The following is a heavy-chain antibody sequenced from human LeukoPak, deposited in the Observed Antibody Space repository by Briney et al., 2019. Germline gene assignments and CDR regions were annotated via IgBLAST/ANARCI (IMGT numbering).Heavy chain of an antibody. D-gene: IGHD1-26*01. J-gene: IGHJ4*02. Sequence: PSETLSLTCTVSGGSISSYYWSWIRQPAGKGLEWIGRFYSGGSTDYNPSLKSRVTMSVDTSKNQFSLKLSSVTAADTAVYYCARAEVGATLFDYWGQGTLVTVSS. CDR2: FYSGGST. CDR3: ARAEVGATLFDY. V-gene: IGHV4-4*07. CDR1: GGSISSYY.